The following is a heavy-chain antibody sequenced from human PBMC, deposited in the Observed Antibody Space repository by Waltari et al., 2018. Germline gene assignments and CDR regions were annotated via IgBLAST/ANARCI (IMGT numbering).Heavy chain of an antibody. D-gene: IGHD3-22*01. V-gene: IGHV4-39*07. CDR1: GGSISSSSYY. Sequence: QLQLQESGPGLVKPSETLSLTCTGSGGSISSSSYYWGWIRQPPGKGLEWIGTMYYSGSTYDNPSLKSRVTISVDTSKNQFSLKLNSVTAADTAVYYCARGIRGYDFWGQGTLVTVSS. J-gene: IGHJ4*02. CDR3: ARGIRGYDF. CDR2: MYYSGST.